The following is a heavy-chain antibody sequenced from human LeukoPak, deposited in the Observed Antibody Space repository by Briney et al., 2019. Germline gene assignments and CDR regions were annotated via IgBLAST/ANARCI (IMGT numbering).Heavy chain of an antibody. D-gene: IGHD6-19*01. CDR3: ARRLWDTSGWYLDY. Sequence: PSETLSLTCAVYGGSFSGYYWSWVRQPPGKGLEWIGEINDSGRTNYNPSLKSRVTISVDTSKNQSSLKLSSVTAADTAVYYCARRLWDTSGWYLDYWGQGRLVAVSS. J-gene: IGHJ4*02. V-gene: IGHV4-34*01. CDR1: GGSFSGYY. CDR2: INDSGRT.